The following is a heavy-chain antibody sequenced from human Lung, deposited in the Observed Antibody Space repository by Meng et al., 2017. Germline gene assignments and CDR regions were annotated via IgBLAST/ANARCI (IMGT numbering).Heavy chain of an antibody. CDR2: IYWDDDK. J-gene: IGHJ4*02. CDR1: GFSLSTSGVG. CDR3: AHIVLYDSYDY. D-gene: IGHD3-22*01. V-gene: IGHV2-5*02. Sequence: QITLSQSGPTLVKPTPTLTLTCTFSGFSLSTSGVGVGSLRQPPGKALVWLALIYWDDDKRYSPSLKSRLTITKDTSKNQVVLTMTNMDPVDTATYYCAHIVLYDSYDYWGQGTLVTVSS.